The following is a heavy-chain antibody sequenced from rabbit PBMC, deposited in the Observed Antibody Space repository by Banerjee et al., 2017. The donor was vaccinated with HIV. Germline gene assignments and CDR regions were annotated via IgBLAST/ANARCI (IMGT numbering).Heavy chain of an antibody. CDR1: GFSFISSYW. Sequence: QEQLVESGGGLVQPGASLTLTCTASGFSFISSYWMCWVRQAPGKGLEWIACIYVGSGGSDYYADWAKGRFTISKTSSTMVTLQMTSLTAADTATYFCARGLLIGDLWGPGTLVTVS. D-gene: IGHD4-2*01. CDR2: IYVGSGGSD. V-gene: IGHV1S45*01. CDR3: ARGLLIGDL. J-gene: IGHJ4*01.